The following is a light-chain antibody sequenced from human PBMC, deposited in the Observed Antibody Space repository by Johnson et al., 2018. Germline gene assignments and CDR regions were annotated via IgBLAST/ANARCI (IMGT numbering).Light chain of an antibody. CDR2: ENH. J-gene: IGLJ1*01. CDR1: SSNIGNNY. CDR3: GTWDSSVRAGNV. V-gene: IGLV1-51*02. Sequence: QSVLTQPPSVSAAPGQKVTISCSGSSSNIGNNYVSWYQQLPGTAPKLLIYENHKRPSGIPERFSGSKSGTSATLGITGLQTGDEAEYYCGTWDSSVRAGNVCGTGTNVTVL.